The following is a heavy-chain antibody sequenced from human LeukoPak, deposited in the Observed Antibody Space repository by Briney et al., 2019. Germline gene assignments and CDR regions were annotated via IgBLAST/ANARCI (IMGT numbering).Heavy chain of an antibody. CDR1: GGTFSSYA. V-gene: IGHV1-69*04. CDR3: ARYTYYDFWSADNWFDP. J-gene: IGHJ5*02. Sequence: SVKVSCKASGGTFSSYAISWVRQAPGQGLEWMGRIIPILGIANYAQKFQGRVTITADESTSTAYMELSSLRSEDTAVYYCARYTYYDFWSADNWFDPWGQGTLVTVSS. D-gene: IGHD3-3*01. CDR2: IIPILGIA.